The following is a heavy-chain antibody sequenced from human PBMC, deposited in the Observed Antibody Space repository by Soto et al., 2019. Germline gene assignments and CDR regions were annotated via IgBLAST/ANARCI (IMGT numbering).Heavy chain of an antibody. CDR1: GFTFSSYW. D-gene: IGHD2-2*01. CDR2: INSDGSST. CDR3: ARAKIVPAATPLYGMDV. Sequence: EVQLVESGGGLVQPGGSLRLSCAASGFTFSSYWMHWVRQAPGKGLVWVSRINSDGSSTSYADSVKGRFTISGDNAKNTLYLQMNSLRAEDTAVYYCARAKIVPAATPLYGMDVWGQGTTVTVSS. V-gene: IGHV3-74*01. J-gene: IGHJ6*02.